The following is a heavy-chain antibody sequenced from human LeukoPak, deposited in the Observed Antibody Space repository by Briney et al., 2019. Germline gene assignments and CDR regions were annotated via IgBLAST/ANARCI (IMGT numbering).Heavy chain of an antibody. V-gene: IGHV3-30-3*01. J-gene: IGHJ4*02. CDR1: GFTFSDYA. CDR3: ARDYWWNYDY. D-gene: IGHD1-7*01. Sequence: GGSLRLSCAASGFTFSDYAMHWVRQASGKGLEWVAVISKDGSDKYYPGSVRGRFTISRDNSKNTIYLQMDSLRAEDTAIYYCARDYWWNYDYWGQGTLVTVSS. CDR2: ISKDGSDK.